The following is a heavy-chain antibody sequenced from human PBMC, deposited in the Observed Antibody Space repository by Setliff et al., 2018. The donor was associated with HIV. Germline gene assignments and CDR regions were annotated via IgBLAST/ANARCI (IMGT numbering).Heavy chain of an antibody. D-gene: IGHD3-16*01. CDR1: GGSISSGGYY. CDR2: IYYSGST. Sequence: PSETLSLTCTVSGGSISSGGYYWSWIRQHPGKGLEWIGYIYYSGSTYYNPPLKSRVTISVDTSKNQFSLKLSPVTAADTAVYYCARSKKRGDYYYYYYYMDVWGKGTTVTVSS. V-gene: IGHV4-31*03. CDR3: ARSKKRGDYYYYYYYMDV. J-gene: IGHJ6*03.